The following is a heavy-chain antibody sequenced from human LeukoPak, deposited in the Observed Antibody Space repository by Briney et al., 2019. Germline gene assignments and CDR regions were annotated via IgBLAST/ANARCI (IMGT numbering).Heavy chain of an antibody. D-gene: IGHD4-23*01. J-gene: IGHJ2*01. CDR1: GFTFSDYY. Sequence: GGSLRLSCAASGFTFSDYYMSWIRQAPGKGLEWVSYISSSGSTIYYADSVKGRFTISSDNAKNSLYLQMNSLRAEDTAVYYCARARQTTVVTPYWYFDLWGRGTLVTVSS. V-gene: IGHV3-11*04. CDR2: ISSSGSTI. CDR3: ARARQTTVVTPYWYFDL.